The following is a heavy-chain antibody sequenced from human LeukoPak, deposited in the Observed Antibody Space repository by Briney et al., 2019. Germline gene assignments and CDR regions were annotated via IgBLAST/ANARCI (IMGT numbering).Heavy chain of an antibody. Sequence: GGSLRLSCAASGFTFRTYAMTWVRQAPGKGLEWRSGISGSGGYTYSAESVKGRFTISRDNSKSTVYLQMNSLRAEDSAVYYCAKDPRSGYYSDYWGQGTLVTVSS. CDR1: GFTFRTYA. V-gene: IGHV3-23*01. D-gene: IGHD3-22*01. CDR3: AKDPRSGYYSDY. J-gene: IGHJ4*02. CDR2: ISGSGGYT.